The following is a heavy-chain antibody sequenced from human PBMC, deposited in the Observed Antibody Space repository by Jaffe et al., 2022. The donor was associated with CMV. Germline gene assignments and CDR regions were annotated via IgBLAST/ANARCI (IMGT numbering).Heavy chain of an antibody. Sequence: QVQLVQSGAEVKKPGSSVKVSCKASGGTFSSYAISWVRQAPGQGLEWMGGIIPIFGTANYAQKFQGRVTITADESTSTAYMELSSLRSEDTAVYYCARDSPGYYYDSSGYYLHYWGQGTLVTVSS. D-gene: IGHD3-22*01. J-gene: IGHJ4*02. V-gene: IGHV1-69*01. CDR1: GGTFSSYA. CDR3: ARDSPGYYYDSSGYYLHY. CDR2: IIPIFGTA.